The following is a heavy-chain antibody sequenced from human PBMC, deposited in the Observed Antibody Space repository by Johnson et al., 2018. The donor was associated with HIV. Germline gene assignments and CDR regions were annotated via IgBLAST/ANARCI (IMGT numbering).Heavy chain of an antibody. V-gene: IGHV3-7*03. CDR2: IKQDGSEK. CDR3: ARGSSGSWDAFDI. J-gene: IGHJ3*02. CDR1: GFTFSSYG. D-gene: IGHD1-26*01. Sequence: VQVVESRGGVVQPGGSLRLSCAASGFTFSSYGMHWVRQAPGKGLEWVANIKQDGSEKYYVDSVKGRLTISRDNAKNSLYLQMNSLRAEDTAVYYCARGSSGSWDAFDIWGQGTMVTVSS.